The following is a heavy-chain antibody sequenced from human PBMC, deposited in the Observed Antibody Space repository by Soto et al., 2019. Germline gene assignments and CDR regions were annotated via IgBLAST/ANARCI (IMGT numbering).Heavy chain of an antibody. CDR2: IGAYNGDT. Sequence: QAQLVQSGGEVKKPGASVKVSCRASGYAFTSYGYAWVGQAPGQGLEWMGWIGAYNGDTHYAQKLQDTVTQTTDTSTTTVHMELRNLGSADTAVYYCARSGAYCTSITCLFDSFWGLGTLVTVSS. J-gene: IGHJ4*01. CDR1: GYAFTSYG. D-gene: IGHD2-8*01. CDR3: ARSGAYCTSITCLFDSF. V-gene: IGHV1-18*01.